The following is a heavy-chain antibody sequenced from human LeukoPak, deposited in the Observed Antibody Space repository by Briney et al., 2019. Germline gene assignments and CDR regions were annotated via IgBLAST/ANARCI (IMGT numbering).Heavy chain of an antibody. V-gene: IGHV4-30-2*01. J-gene: IGHJ4*02. CDR3: ARALRGSDCFDY. D-gene: IGHD2-15*01. CDR1: GGSVSSGGYS. CDR2: IYHSGST. Sequence: SETLSLTCAVSGGSVSSGGYSWSWIRQPPGKGLEWIGYIYHSGSTYYNPSLKSRVTISVDRSKNQFSLKLSSVTAADTAVYYCARALRGSDCFDYWGQGTLVTVSS.